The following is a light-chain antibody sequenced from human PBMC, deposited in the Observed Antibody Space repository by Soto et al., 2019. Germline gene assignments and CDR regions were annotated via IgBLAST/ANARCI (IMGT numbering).Light chain of an antibody. CDR2: EVS. J-gene: IGLJ1*01. CDR3: SSYTSSSTYV. V-gene: IGLV2-14*01. Sequence: QSVLTQPASVSGSPGQSITISCTGTSSDVGGYNYVSWYQHHPGKAPKLMIYEVSNRPSGVSNRFSGSKSGNTASLTISGLLAEDEADYYCSSYTSSSTYVFXTGTKVTVL. CDR1: SSDVGGYNY.